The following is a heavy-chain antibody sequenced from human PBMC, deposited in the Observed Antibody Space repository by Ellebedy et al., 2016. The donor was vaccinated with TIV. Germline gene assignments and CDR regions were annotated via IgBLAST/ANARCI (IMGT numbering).Heavy chain of an antibody. CDR1: GFIFTDYY. CDR3: ARGILTYGMDV. J-gene: IGHJ6*04. CDR2: VRGDGVTT. V-gene: IGHV3-11*01. Sequence: GESLKISCAASGFIFTDYYMDWVRQAPGKGLEWISFVRGDGVTTFYSDSVKGRFATSRDNAQKSLSLPMIGRRADDTAVYYCARGILTYGMDVWGEGTTVIVSS.